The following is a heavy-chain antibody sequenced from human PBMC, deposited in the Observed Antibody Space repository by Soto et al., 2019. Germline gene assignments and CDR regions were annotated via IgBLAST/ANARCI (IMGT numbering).Heavy chain of an antibody. V-gene: IGHV3-21*06. Sequence: EVQLVESGGGLVKAGGSLRLFCTASGFTFRNYNMNWVRQAPGKGLEWVSSISTGGAYMFYADSVKGRFTISRDNAQNSLFLAKNSPRAEATAGVYLARSLASPGGYYFGSWGQGTLVTVSS. CDR2: ISTGGAYM. J-gene: IGHJ4*02. CDR1: GFTFRNYN. D-gene: IGHD3-10*01. CDR3: ARSLASPGGYYFGS.